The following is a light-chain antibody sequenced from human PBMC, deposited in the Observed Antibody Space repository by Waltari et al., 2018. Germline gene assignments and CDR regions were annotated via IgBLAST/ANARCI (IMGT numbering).Light chain of an antibody. CDR2: AAS. CDR1: QGIRNY. J-gene: IGKJ4*01. V-gene: IGKV1-16*02. Sequence: DTQMTQSPSSLSASVGDRVTITCRASQGIRNYLAWFQQKPGRAPKPLIYAASTLQSGVPSKFSGSGSGTDFTLTINSRQPEDFASYYCQQYWSFPLTFGGGTKVEMK. CDR3: QQYWSFPLT.